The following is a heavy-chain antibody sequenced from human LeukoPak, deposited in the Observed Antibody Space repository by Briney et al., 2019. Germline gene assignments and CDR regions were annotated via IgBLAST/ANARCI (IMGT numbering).Heavy chain of an antibody. CDR3: ARDHNSYGDY. D-gene: IGHD5-18*01. CDR2: ISGSGTTA. J-gene: IGHJ4*02. CDR1: GFTFSSYA. V-gene: IGHV3-23*01. Sequence: AGGSLRLSCAASGFTFSSYAMSWVRQAPGKGLEWVSTISGSGTTAYYADSVKGRFTFSRDNSKNTLYLQMNSLRAEDTAVYYCARDHNSYGDYWGQGTLVTVSS.